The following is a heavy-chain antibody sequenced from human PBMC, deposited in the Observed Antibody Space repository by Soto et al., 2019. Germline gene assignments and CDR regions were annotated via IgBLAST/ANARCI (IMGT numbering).Heavy chain of an antibody. CDR3: AVLAVAAQRYAFDI. D-gene: IGHD6-19*01. CDR1: GGTFSSYP. Sequence: QVQLVQSGAEVKKPGSSVKVSCKASGGTFSSYPISWVRQAPGQGLEWMGRIIPILGIANYAQKFQGRVTITADKSTSTAYMELSSLRSEDTAVYYCAVLAVAAQRYAFDIWGQGTMVTVSS. V-gene: IGHV1-69*02. CDR2: IIPILGIA. J-gene: IGHJ3*02.